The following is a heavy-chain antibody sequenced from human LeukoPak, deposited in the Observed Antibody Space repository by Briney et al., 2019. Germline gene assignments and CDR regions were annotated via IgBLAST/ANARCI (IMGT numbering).Heavy chain of an antibody. CDR3: ARAARYYDFWSGYYHMGAFDI. Sequence: SETLSLTCTVSGGSISSGDYYWSWIRQPPGKGLEWIGYIYYSGSTYYNPSLKSRVTISVDTSKNQFSLKLSSVTAADTAVYYCARAARYYDFWSGYYHMGAFDIWGQGTMVTVSS. CDR1: GGSISSGDYY. J-gene: IGHJ3*02. D-gene: IGHD3-3*01. V-gene: IGHV4-30-4*08. CDR2: IYYSGST.